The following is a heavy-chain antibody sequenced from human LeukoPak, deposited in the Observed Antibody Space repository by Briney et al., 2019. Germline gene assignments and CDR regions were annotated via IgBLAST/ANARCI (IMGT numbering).Heavy chain of an antibody. V-gene: IGHV4-39*01. CDR1: VGSISSSSYY. Sequence: PSETLSLTCTVSVGSISSSSYYWGWIRQPPGKGLEWIGSSYYSGSTYYNPSLKSRVTISVDTSKNQFSLKLSSVTAADTAVYYCARGPHTGVNYYGSSGYYYWGQGTLVTVSS. J-gene: IGHJ4*02. CDR2: SYYSGST. D-gene: IGHD3-22*01. CDR3: ARGPHTGVNYYGSSGYYY.